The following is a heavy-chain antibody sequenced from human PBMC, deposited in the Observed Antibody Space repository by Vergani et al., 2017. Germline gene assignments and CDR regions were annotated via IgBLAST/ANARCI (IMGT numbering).Heavy chain of an antibody. J-gene: IGHJ5*02. CDR1: GGSISSYY. CDR3: ARALLRRARKSDYVVFDWFDP. D-gene: IGHD4-17*01. V-gene: IGHV4-59*01. Sequence: QVQLQESGPGLVKPSETLSLTCTVSGGSISSYYWSWIRQPPGKGLEWIGYIYYSGSTNYNPSLKSRVTMSVDTSKNQFSLKLSSVTAADTAVYYCARALLRRARKSDYVVFDWFDPWGQGTLVTVSS. CDR2: IYYSGST.